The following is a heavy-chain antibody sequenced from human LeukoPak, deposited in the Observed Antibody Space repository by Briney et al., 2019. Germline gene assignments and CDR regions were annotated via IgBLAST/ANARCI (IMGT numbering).Heavy chain of an antibody. CDR2: IHTSGST. J-gene: IGHJ6*03. V-gene: IGHV4-61*02. Sequence: SETLSLTCSVSGGSVSSGNYYWGWIRQPAGKGLEWIGRIHTSGSTTYNPSLKSRVTISVDMSKNQFSLKLSSVTAADTAVYYCARGSRGGGGRRSNYYYYYMDVWGKGTTVTVSS. D-gene: IGHD2-15*01. CDR1: GGSVSSGNYY. CDR3: ARGSRGGGGRRSNYYYYYMDV.